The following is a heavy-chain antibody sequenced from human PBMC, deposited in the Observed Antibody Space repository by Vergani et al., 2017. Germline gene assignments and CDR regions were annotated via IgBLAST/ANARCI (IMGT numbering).Heavy chain of an antibody. J-gene: IGHJ5*02. CDR2: ISSSSSYI. V-gene: IGHV3-11*06. CDR3: ARDGVVVPAAILRWFDP. D-gene: IGHD2-2*02. CDR1: GFTFSDYY. Sequence: QVQLVESGGGLVKPGGSLRLSCAASGFTFSDYYMNWVRQAPGKGLEWVSSISSSSSYIYYADSVKGRFTISRDNAKNSLYLQMNSLRAEDTAVYYCARDGVVVPAAILRWFDPWGQGTLVTVSS.